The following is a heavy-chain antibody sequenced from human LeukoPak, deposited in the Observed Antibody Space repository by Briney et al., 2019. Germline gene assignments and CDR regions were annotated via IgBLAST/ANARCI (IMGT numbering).Heavy chain of an antibody. Sequence: PSQTLSLTCTVSGGSISSGGYYWSWIRQPPGKGLEWIGYIYHSVNTYYNPSLKSRVTISVDRSKNQFSRKLSSVTSADTAVYYCARELYGGRDYWGQGILVTVSS. D-gene: IGHD4-23*01. CDR3: ARELYGGRDY. CDR1: GGSISSGGYY. CDR2: IYHSVNT. V-gene: IGHV4-30-2*01. J-gene: IGHJ4*02.